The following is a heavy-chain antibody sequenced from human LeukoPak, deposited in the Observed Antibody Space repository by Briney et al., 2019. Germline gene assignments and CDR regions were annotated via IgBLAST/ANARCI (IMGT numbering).Heavy chain of an antibody. D-gene: IGHD3-22*01. CDR1: GYTFTSYD. CDR2: MNPNSGNT. CDR3: ARPLDYYDSSGYYYDYGMDV. Sequence: ASVKGSCKASGYTFTSYDINWVRQATGQGLEWMGWMNPNSGNTGYAQKFQGRVTMTRNTSISTAYMELSSLRSEDTAVYYCARPLDYYDSSGYYYDYGMDVWGQGTTVTVSS. V-gene: IGHV1-8*01. J-gene: IGHJ6*02.